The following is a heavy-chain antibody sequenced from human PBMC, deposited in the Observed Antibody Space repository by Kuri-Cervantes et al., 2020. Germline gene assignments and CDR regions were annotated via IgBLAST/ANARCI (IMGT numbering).Heavy chain of an antibody. Sequence: GESLMTSCEAFGFTFSSYAMHWVRQAPGKGLEWVAVISYDGSNKYYADSVKGRFTISRDNYKNTLYLQMNSLRAEDTAVYYCSRDSMPYYYYDRSGYDYWGQGTLVTVSS. CDR2: ISYDGSNK. J-gene: IGHJ4*02. CDR1: GFTFSSYA. D-gene: IGHD3-22*01. V-gene: IGHV3-30-3*01. CDR3: SRDSMPYYYYDRSGYDY.